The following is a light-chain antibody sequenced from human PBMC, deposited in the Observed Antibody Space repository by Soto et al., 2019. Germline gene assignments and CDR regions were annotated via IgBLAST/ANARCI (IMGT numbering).Light chain of an antibody. V-gene: IGKV3-11*01. CDR2: DAS. CDR3: QQRSNWPLT. CDR1: QSVSSY. Sequence: EIVLTQSPATLSLSPGERATLYCRASQSVSSYLAWYKQKPGKAPRLLIYDASNKTTGIQARISGRESETDFSLIISSLEPEDFAVYYCQQRSNWPLTFGGGTKVDIK. J-gene: IGKJ4*01.